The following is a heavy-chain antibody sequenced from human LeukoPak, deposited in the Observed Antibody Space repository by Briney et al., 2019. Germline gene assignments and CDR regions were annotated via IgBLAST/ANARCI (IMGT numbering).Heavy chain of an antibody. CDR1: GYTFTSYY. CDR2: INPCGGST. J-gene: IGHJ4*02. V-gene: IGHV1-46*01. CDR3: ARGQTATQTFDY. Sequence: ASVKVSCKASGYTFTSYYMHWVRQAPGQGLEWMGIINPCGGSTSYAQKFQSRVTMTRDTSTSTVYMELSSLRSEDTAVYYCARGQTATQTFDYCGEGTLVTVSS.